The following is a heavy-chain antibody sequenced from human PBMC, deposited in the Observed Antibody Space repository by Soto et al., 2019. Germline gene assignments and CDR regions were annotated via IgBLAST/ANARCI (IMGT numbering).Heavy chain of an antibody. V-gene: IGHV3-21*01. CDR1: GFTFSSYG. J-gene: IGHJ6*02. Sequence: GGSLRLSCAASGFTFSSYGMHWVRQAPGKGLEWVSSISSSSSYIYYADSVKGRFTISRDNAKNSLYLQMNSLRAEDTAVYYCARCRSSWVESGLDVWGRGTTVTVSS. CDR2: ISSSSSYI. CDR3: ARCRSSWVESGLDV.